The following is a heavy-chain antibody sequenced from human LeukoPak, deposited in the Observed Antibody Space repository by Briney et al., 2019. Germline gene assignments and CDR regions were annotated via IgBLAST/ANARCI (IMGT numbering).Heavy chain of an antibody. CDR2: IIPIRGIA. V-gene: IGHV1-69*04. Sequence: GASVKVSCKASGGTFSSYAISWVRQAPGQGLEWMGRIIPIRGIANYAQKFQGRVTITPDKSTSPAYMELSSMRSEDTAVYYCARDRTTMVRGVLIGSYLFDPWGQGTLVTVSS. D-gene: IGHD3-10*01. CDR1: GGTFSSYA. J-gene: IGHJ5*02. CDR3: ARDRTTMVRGVLIGSYLFDP.